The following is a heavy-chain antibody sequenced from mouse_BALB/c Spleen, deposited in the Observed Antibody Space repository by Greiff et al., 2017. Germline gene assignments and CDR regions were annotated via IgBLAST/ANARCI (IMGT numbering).Heavy chain of an antibody. CDR2: ISSGSSTI. CDR3: ARAGGYDSYWYFDV. Sequence: DVMLVESGGGLVQPGGSRKLSCAASGFTFSSFGMHWVRQAPEKGLEWVAYISSGSSTIYYADTVKGRFTISRDNPKNTLFLQMTSLRSEDTAMYYCARAGGYDSYWYFDVWGAGTTVTVSS. J-gene: IGHJ1*01. V-gene: IGHV5-17*02. CDR1: GFTFSSFG. D-gene: IGHD2-2*01.